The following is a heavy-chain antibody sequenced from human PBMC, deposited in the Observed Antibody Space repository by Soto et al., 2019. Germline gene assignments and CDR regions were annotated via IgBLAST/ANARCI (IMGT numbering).Heavy chain of an antibody. V-gene: IGHV1-18*01. J-gene: IGHJ4*02. Sequence: QVQLVQSGAEVKKPGASVKVSCKASGYTFTSYGISWVRQAPGQGLEWMGWISAYNGNTNYAQKLQGRVTMTTDTSTSTAYMELRSLRSDDTAVYYCARESATVSTRVLRLSDYLGQGTLVTVSS. CDR1: GYTFTSYG. CDR2: ISAYNGNT. CDR3: ARESATVSTRVLRLSDY. D-gene: IGHD4-17*01.